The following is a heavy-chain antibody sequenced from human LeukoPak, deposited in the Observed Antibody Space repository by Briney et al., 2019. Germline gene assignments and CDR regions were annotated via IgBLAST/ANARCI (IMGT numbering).Heavy chain of an antibody. CDR3: ARHGVRHVLDWYFPL. V-gene: IGHV3-11*01. CDR2: ISSSGFTI. CDR1: GLTFSDYF. Sequence: GGSLRLSCAASGLTFSDYFMSWIRQAPGKGLEWVSCISSSGFTIYYGDSVKGRFTISRDNADNSLFLQMNSLRVEDTAVYYCARHGVRHVLDWYFPLWGRGTLVAVSS. J-gene: IGHJ2*01. D-gene: IGHD3-16*01.